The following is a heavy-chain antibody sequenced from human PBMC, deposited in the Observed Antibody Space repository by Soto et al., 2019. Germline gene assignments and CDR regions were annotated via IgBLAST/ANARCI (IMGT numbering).Heavy chain of an antibody. CDR3: ARDPFIYCNGGSCYFHQNSYYYGMDV. CDR1: GYTFTSYG. CDR2: ISAYNGNT. V-gene: IGHV1-18*01. Sequence: QVQLVQSGAEVKKPGASVKVSCKASGYTFTSYGISWVRQAPGQGLEWMGWISAYNGNTNYAQKLQGRVTMTTDTSTSTAYMELRSLRSDDTAVYYCARDPFIYCNGGSCYFHQNSYYYGMDVWGQGTTVTVSS. D-gene: IGHD2-15*01. J-gene: IGHJ6*02.